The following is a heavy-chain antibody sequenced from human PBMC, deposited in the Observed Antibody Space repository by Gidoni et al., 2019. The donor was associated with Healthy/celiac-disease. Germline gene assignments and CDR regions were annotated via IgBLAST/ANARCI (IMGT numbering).Heavy chain of an antibody. CDR2: IYYSGST. J-gene: IGHJ6*02. D-gene: IGHD5-12*01. CDR3: ARPSFGGYNSLIPVYGMDV. V-gene: IGHV4-39*01. CDR1: GGSISSSSYY. Sequence: QLQLQESGPGLVKPSETLSLTCTVYGGSISSSSYYWGWIRQPPGKGLEWIGSIYYSGSTYYNPSLKSRVTISVDTSKNQFSLKLSSVTAADTAVYYCARPSFGGYNSLIPVYGMDVWGQGTTVTVSS.